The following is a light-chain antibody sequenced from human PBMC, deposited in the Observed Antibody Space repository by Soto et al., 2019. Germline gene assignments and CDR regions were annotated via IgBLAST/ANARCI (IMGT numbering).Light chain of an antibody. CDR1: GRHICAYNY. Sequence: QYVLTKPASVSGSPLQTITMSCARSGRHICAYNYVSWYRKHPCKAPNLIIYKIATRPSRGSTRFSASKSAFTASATISGPQAKDEADYYRSSSTSSYLDVCGPGTKVTVL. V-gene: IGLV2-14*01. J-gene: IGLJ1*01. CDR2: KIA. CDR3: SSSTSSYLDV.